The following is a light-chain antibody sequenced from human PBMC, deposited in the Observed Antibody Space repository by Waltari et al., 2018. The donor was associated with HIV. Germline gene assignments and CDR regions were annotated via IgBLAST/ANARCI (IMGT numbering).Light chain of an antibody. V-gene: IGKV4-1*01. J-gene: IGKJ5*01. CDR1: QSVLSSRDNNNY. Sequence: DIVVTQSPDSLPVSLGERATINCRSSQSVLSSRDNNNYLAWYQQKPGQPPKLLIYWASFRESGVPDLFSGSGSGTDFTLTISRLQAEDVAVYYCQQFYNTPITFGQGTRLEIK. CDR2: WAS. CDR3: QQFYNTPIT.